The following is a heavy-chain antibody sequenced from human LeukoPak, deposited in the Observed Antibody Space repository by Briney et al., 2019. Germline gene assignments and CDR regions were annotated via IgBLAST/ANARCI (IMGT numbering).Heavy chain of an antibody. CDR1: GYTFTAYS. CDR3: ARDLDYYGSGSFFNI. V-gene: IGHV1-2*02. CDR2: INPNSSGT. Sequence: GASVKVSCKASGYTFTAYSMHWVRQAPGQGLEWMGWINPNSSGTNYAQKFQGRVTMTRDTSITTAYMELSRLRSDDTAVYYCARDLDYYGSGSFFNIWGQGQWSLLLQ. D-gene: IGHD3-10*01. J-gene: IGHJ3*02.